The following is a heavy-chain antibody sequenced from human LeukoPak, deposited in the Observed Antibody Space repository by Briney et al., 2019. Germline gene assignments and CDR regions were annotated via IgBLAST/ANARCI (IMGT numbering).Heavy chain of an antibody. CDR2: IYYSGST. J-gene: IGHJ4*02. V-gene: IGHV4-59*01. Sequence: PSETLSLTCTVSGGSISSYYWSWIRQPPGKGLEWIGYIYYSGSTNYNPSLKSRVTISVDTSKNQFSLKLSSVTAADTAVYYCATSIAAAEPDLFDYWGQGTLVTVSP. CDR1: GGSISSYY. D-gene: IGHD6-13*01. CDR3: ATSIAAAEPDLFDY.